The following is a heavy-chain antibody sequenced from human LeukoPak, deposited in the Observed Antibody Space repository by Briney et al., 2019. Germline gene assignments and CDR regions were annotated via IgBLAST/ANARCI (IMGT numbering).Heavy chain of an antibody. CDR1: GGSFSGYY. CDR2: INHSGST. J-gene: IGHJ3*02. V-gene: IGHV4-34*09. CDR3: ARDPMWTYGALRAFDI. Sequence: SETLSLTCAVYGGSFSGYYWSWIRQPPGKGLEWIGEINHSGSTNYNPSLKSRVTISVDTSKNQFSLKLSSVTAADTAVYYCARDPMWTYGALRAFDIWGQGTMVTVSS. D-gene: IGHD4-17*01.